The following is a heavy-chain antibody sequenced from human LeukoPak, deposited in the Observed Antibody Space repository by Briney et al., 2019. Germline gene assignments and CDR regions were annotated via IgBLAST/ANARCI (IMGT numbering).Heavy chain of an antibody. J-gene: IGHJ6*02. Sequence: GGSLRLSCAASGFTFSSYWMSWVRQAPGKGLEWVANIKQDGSEKYYVDSVKGRFTISRDNAKNSLYLQMNSLRAEDTAVYYCARGGSCSSTSCYVPSPRGATYYGMDVWGQGTTVTVSS. D-gene: IGHD2-2*01. CDR3: ARGGSCSSTSCYVPSPRGATYYGMDV. V-gene: IGHV3-7*01. CDR2: IKQDGSEK. CDR1: GFTFSSYW.